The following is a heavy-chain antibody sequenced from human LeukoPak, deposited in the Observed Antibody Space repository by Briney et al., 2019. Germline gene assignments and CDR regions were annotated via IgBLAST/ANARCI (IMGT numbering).Heavy chain of an antibody. CDR3: ALEMATIRSFDY. D-gene: IGHD5-24*01. Sequence: ASVKVSCKASGGTFSSYAISWVRQAPGQGIEWMGGIIPIFGTANYAQKFQGRVTITTDESTSTAYMELRSLRSEDTAVYYCALEMATIRSFDYWGQGTLVTVSS. J-gene: IGHJ4*02. CDR2: IIPIFGTA. V-gene: IGHV1-69*05. CDR1: GGTFSSYA.